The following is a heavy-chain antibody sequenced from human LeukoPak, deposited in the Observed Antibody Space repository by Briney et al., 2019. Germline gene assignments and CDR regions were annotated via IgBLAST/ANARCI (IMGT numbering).Heavy chain of an antibody. Sequence: SVKVSCKASGYTFTSHDINWVRQAAGQGLEWMGRIIPIFGTANYAQKFQGRVTITTDESTSTAYMELSSLRSEDTAVYYCASVTEMATIDYWGQGTLVTVSS. CDR3: ASVTEMATIDY. CDR2: IIPIFGTA. D-gene: IGHD5-24*01. CDR1: GYTFTSHD. V-gene: IGHV1-69*05. J-gene: IGHJ4*02.